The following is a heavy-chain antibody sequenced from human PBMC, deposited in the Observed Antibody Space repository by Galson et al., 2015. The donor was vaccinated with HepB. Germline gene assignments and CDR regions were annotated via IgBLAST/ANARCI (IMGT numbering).Heavy chain of an antibody. D-gene: IGHD3-3*01. CDR3: ARDYDPSARPQGYLDL. J-gene: IGHJ2*01. CDR2: INQDGTEK. Sequence: SLRLSCAASRFTFSRYWMNWVRQAPGKGLEWVANINQDGTEKYYVDSVKGRFTISRDNAKNSLYVQMNSLRAEDTAVYYCARDYDPSARPQGYLDLWGRGTLVTVSS. CDR1: RFTFSRYW. V-gene: IGHV3-7*01.